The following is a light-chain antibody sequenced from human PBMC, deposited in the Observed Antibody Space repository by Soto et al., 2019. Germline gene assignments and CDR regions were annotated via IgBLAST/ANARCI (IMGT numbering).Light chain of an antibody. V-gene: IGKV3-11*01. Sequence: VLPQSPVTLSLSPGERATLSCRASQSFRGLLAWYQQKPGQAPRLLIYDAYNRATGIPPRFSGSGSGTDFTLTISSLEPEDFAVYYCHQRQYWPPITFGQGTRLEIK. CDR2: DAY. CDR3: HQRQYWPPIT. CDR1: QSFRGL. J-gene: IGKJ5*01.